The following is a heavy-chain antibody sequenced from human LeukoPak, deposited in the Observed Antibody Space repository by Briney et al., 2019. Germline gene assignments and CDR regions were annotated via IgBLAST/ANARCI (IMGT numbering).Heavy chain of an antibody. D-gene: IGHD1-26*01. V-gene: IGHV4-59*01. Sequence: SETLSLTCTVSGGSISSYFWSWLRQPPGKGLEYIGNIYYTGSTNYSPSLKSRVTISVDTSKNQFSLKLRSVTAADTAVYYCARSMGSGSYSLLFDYWGQGTLVTVSS. CDR1: GGSISSYF. CDR2: IYYTGST. J-gene: IGHJ4*02. CDR3: ARSMGSGSYSLLFDY.